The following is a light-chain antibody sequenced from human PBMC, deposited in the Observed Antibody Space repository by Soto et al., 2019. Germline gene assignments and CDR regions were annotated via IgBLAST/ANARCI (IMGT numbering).Light chain of an antibody. J-gene: IGKJ1*01. CDR3: HQYGSSRT. CDR2: GAS. Sequence: EIVLTQSPGTLSLSPGDRATLSCRASQSVSTYLSWYQQKPGQAPRLLIYGASSRATGIPDRFSGSGPGADFTLTISGLEPEDFALYYCHQYGSSRTFGQGTKVDIK. V-gene: IGKV3-20*01. CDR1: QSVSTY.